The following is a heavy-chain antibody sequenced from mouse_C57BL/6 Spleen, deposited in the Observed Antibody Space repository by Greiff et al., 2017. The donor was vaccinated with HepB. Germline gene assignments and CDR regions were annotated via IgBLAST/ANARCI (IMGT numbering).Heavy chain of an antibody. V-gene: IGHV6-3*01. CDR3: IELGGYFDC. Sequence: EVKLMESGGGLVQPGGSMKLSCVASGFTFSNYWMNWVRQSPEKGLEWVAQIRLKSDNYATHYAESVKGRFTISRDDSKSSVYLQMNNLRAEDTGIYYCIELGGYFDCWGQGTTLTVSS. CDR2: IRLKSDNYAT. D-gene: IGHD4-1*01. J-gene: IGHJ2*01. CDR1: GFTFSNYW.